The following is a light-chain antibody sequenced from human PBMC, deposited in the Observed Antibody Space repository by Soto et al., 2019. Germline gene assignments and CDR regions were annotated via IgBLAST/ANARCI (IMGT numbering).Light chain of an antibody. Sequence: QSVLTQPASVSGSPGQSITISCTGTSSDVGGYNYVSWYQQHPGKATKLMIYEVSNRPSWVSNRFSGSKSGNTASLTISGLQAEDEADYYCSSYTSSSTLVVFGGGTKLTVL. CDR3: SSYTSSSTLVV. V-gene: IGLV2-14*01. CDR2: EVS. J-gene: IGLJ2*01. CDR1: SSDVGGYNY.